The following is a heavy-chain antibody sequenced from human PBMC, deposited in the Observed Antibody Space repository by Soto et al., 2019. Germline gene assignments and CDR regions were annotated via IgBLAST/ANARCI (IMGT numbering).Heavy chain of an antibody. J-gene: IGHJ4*02. D-gene: IGHD3-22*01. CDR1: GFTFSNAW. Sequence: GGSLRLSCAASGFTFSNAWMSWVRQAPGKGLEWVGRIKSKTDGGTTDYAAPVKDRFTISRDDSKNTLYLQMNSLKTEDTAVYYCTTDLSGIGYYYDSSGYPFDYWGQGTLVTVSS. CDR3: TTDLSGIGYYYDSSGYPFDY. V-gene: IGHV3-15*01. CDR2: IKSKTDGGTT.